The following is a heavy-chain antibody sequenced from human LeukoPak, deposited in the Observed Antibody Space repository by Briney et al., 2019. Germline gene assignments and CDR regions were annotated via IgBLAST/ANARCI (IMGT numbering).Heavy chain of an antibody. D-gene: IGHD2-15*01. Sequence: SETLSLTCTVSGGSISNYFWSWIRQPAGKGLEWIGRIHDNGDSNHNPYLKSRVTMSLDTSRNQVSLKLASVTAADTAVYYCARAPSGGGGTCPSDHWGPGTQATVSS. CDR2: IHDNGDS. CDR1: GGSISNYF. CDR3: ARAPSGGGGTCPSDH. J-gene: IGHJ4*02. V-gene: IGHV4-4*07.